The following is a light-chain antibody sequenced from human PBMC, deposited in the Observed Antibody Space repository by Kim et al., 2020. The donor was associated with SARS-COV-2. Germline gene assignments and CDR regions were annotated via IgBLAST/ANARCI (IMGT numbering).Light chain of an antibody. V-gene: IGLV2-14*01. Sequence: QSALIQPGPLSGSPGQSITISCAGTNSDVGGYDYVSWYQQYPGKAPKVIIYDVTKRPSGVPDRFSGFKSGNTAFLTISGLHSEDEAEYHCASYTNKKIWVFGGGTQLTVL. J-gene: IGLJ3*02. CDR3: ASYTNKKIWV. CDR1: NSDVGGYDY. CDR2: DVT.